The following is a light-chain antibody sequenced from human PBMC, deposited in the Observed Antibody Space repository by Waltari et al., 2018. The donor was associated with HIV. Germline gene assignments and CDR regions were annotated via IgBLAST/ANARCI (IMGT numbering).Light chain of an antibody. Sequence: EIVMTPSPGTLSVSPGESVTLSCRASQNVITNLAGYQQKPGQAPTLLIYGASTRATSIPPRFSGGGSGTDFTLTVGSLQSEDFTFYYCQQYNKWPRTFGQGTKVEVK. CDR1: QNVITN. V-gene: IGKV3-15*01. CDR2: GAS. J-gene: IGKJ1*01. CDR3: QQYNKWPRT.